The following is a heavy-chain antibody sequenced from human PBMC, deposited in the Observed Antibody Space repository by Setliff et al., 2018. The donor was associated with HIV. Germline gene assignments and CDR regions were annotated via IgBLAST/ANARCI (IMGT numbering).Heavy chain of an antibody. V-gene: IGHV1-24*01. Sequence: ASVKVSCKVSGYTLAEISMNWVRQAPGKGLEWMGGFDPEDGEKVYAQRFQGTVTMTEDTSTDTAYMELTSLTSEDTAVYYCATITFYYDSSGSQNKKSYFFDYWGQGTLVTVSS. J-gene: IGHJ4*02. D-gene: IGHD3-22*01. CDR3: ATITFYYDSSGSQNKKSYFFDY. CDR1: GYTLAEIS. CDR2: FDPEDGEK.